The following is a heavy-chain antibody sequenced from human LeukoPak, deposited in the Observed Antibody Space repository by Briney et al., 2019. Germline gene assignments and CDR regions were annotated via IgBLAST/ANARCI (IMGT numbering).Heavy chain of an antibody. D-gene: IGHD4-23*01. J-gene: IGHJ2*01. CDR3: ARDTVVTPRKNWYFDL. V-gene: IGHV1-69*01. CDR1: GGTFSSYA. Sequence: SVKVSCKASGGTFSSYAISWVRQAPGQGLEWMGGIIPIFGTANYAQKFQGRVTLTADESTSTACMELSSLRSEDTAVYYCARDTVVTPRKNWYFDLWGRGTLVTVSS. CDR2: IIPIFGTA.